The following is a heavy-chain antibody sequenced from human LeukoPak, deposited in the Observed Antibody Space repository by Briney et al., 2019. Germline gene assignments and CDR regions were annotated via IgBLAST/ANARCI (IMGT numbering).Heavy chain of an antibody. CDR1: GFDFNIYE. D-gene: IGHD6-6*01. CDR2: ISSSGSLV. Sequence: GGSLRLSCAASGFDFNIYEMIWVRQAPGKEPEWVSYISSSGSLVYYADSVKGRFTISRDNSKNTLYLQMNSLRAEDTAVYYCAKDRALGYSSSYDYWGQGTLVTVSS. V-gene: IGHV3-23*01. CDR3: AKDRALGYSSSYDY. J-gene: IGHJ4*02.